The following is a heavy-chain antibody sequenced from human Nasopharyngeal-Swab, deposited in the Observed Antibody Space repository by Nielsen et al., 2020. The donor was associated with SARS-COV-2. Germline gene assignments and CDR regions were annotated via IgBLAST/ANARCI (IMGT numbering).Heavy chain of an antibody. J-gene: IGHJ5*02. CDR3: ARAPYYGSGSYYYPAYNWFDP. D-gene: IGHD3-10*01. Sequence: GESLKISCAASGFTFSSYWMHWVRQAPGKGPGWVSRINSDGSSTSYADSVKGRFTISRDNAKNTLYLQMNSLRAEDTAVYYCARAPYYGSGSYYYPAYNWFDPWGQGTLVTVSS. V-gene: IGHV3-74*01. CDR2: INSDGSST. CDR1: GFTFSSYW.